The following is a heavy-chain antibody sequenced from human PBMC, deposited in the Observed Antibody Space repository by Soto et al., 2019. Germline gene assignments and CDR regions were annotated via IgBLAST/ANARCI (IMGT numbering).Heavy chain of an antibody. Sequence: QVQLQESGPGLVKPSQTLSLTCTVSGGSISSGGYYWSWIRQHPGKGLEWIGYIYYSGSTYYNPSLKSRVTISVDPSKNQFSLKLSSVTAADTAVYYCAREHMVRGVIIFDYWGQGTLVTVSS. D-gene: IGHD3-10*01. CDR1: GGSISSGGYY. CDR2: IYYSGST. J-gene: IGHJ4*02. V-gene: IGHV4-31*03. CDR3: AREHMVRGVIIFDY.